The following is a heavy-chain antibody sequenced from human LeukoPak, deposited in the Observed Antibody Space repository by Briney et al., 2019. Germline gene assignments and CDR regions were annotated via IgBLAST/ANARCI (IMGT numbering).Heavy chain of an antibody. D-gene: IGHD2-2*01. CDR2: IYYSGST. J-gene: IGHJ4*02. V-gene: IGHV4-59*01. Sequence: SETLSLTCTVSGVSISSYFWSWIRQPPGKGLEWIGYIYYSGSTNYNPSLKSRVTISVDTSKNQFSLTLSSVTAADTAVYYCARQYCSSTNCYYFDYWGQGTLVTVSS. CDR1: GVSISSYF. CDR3: ARQYCSSTNCYYFDY.